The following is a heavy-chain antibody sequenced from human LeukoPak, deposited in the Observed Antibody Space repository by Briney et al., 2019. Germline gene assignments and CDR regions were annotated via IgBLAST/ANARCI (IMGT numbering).Heavy chain of an antibody. V-gene: IGHV1-18*01. J-gene: IGHJ4*02. Sequence: ASVKVSCKASGYTVIRYAITWVRQAPGQGVEGMGGISAYNGNTKYAQRLQGRLTMTTDTSTSTAYMELRSLRSDDTAVYYCARLRSGSPHFDYWGQGTLVTVSS. CDR1: GYTVIRYA. D-gene: IGHD3-10*01. CDR3: ARLRSGSPHFDY. CDR2: ISAYNGNT.